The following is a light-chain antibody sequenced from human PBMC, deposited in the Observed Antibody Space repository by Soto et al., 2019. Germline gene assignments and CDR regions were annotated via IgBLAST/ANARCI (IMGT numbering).Light chain of an antibody. V-gene: IGKV3-20*01. CDR2: GAS. J-gene: IGKJ1*01. CDR3: QQYNSYWT. Sequence: EVVLTQSPGTLSLSPGERATLSCRASQSVAKNYLVWYQQKPGQPPRLLIYGASGRATGIPDRFSGSGSGTEFTLTISSLQPDDFATYYCQQYNSYWTFGQGTKVDI. CDR1: QSVAKNY.